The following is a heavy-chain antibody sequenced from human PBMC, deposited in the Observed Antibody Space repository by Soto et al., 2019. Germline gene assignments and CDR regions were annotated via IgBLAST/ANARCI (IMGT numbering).Heavy chain of an antibody. CDR1: GGTFSSYA. CDR2: IIPIFGTA. J-gene: IGHJ3*02. V-gene: IGHV1-69*01. Sequence: QVQLVQSGAEVKKPGSSVKVSCKASGGTFSSYAISWVRQAPGQGLEWMGGIIPIFGTANYAQKFQGRVTLTAEESTSTAYMERSSLRAEDTAVYYCARDVMRSTSGYDRGGDAFEIWGQGTMVTVSS. CDR3: ARDVMRSTSGYDRGGDAFEI. D-gene: IGHD3-22*01.